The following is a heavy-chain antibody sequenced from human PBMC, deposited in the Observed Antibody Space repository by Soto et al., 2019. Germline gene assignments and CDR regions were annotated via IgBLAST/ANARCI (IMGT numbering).Heavy chain of an antibody. D-gene: IGHD3-3*01. J-gene: IGHJ6*02. CDR1: GFTFSSYS. CDR2: ISSSSSYI. CDR3: ASASFWSGPPGGYYYYGMDV. V-gene: IGHV3-21*01. Sequence: PVGSLRLSCAASGFTFSSYSMNWVRQAPGKGLEWVSSISSSSSYIYYADSVKGRFTISRDNAKNSLYLQMNSLRAEDTAVYYCASASFWSGPPGGYYYYGMDVWGQGTTVTVSS.